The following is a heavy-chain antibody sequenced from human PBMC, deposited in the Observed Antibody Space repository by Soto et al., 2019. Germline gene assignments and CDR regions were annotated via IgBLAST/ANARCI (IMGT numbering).Heavy chain of an antibody. J-gene: IGHJ5*02. D-gene: IGHD6-6*01. Sequence: SETLSLTCTVSGGSISSYYWSWIRQPPGKGLEWIGYIYYSGSTNYNPSLKSRVTISVDTSKNQFSLKLSSVTAADTAVYYCARVRSSSSPGGSWFDPWGQGTLVSGSS. CDR2: IYYSGST. CDR1: GGSISSYY. V-gene: IGHV4-59*01. CDR3: ARVRSSSSPGGSWFDP.